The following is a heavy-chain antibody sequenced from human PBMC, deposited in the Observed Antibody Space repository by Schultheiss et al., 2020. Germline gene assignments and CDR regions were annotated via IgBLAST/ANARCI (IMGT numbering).Heavy chain of an antibody. CDR3: ARDFWSSYTLYGIDV. D-gene: IGHD3-3*01. V-gene: IGHV3-23*01. CDR2: IMASGGNT. CDR1: GFRFSTYA. Sequence: GGSLRLSCAASGFRFSTYAMSWVRQAPGKGLEWVSSIMASGGNTYYADSVKGRFTISRDNSKNTLYLQMNSLRAEDTAVYYCARDFWSSYTLYGIDVWGQGTTVTVSS. J-gene: IGHJ6*02.